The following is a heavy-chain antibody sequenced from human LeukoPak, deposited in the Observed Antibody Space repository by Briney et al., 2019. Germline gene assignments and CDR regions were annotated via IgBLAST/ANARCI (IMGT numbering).Heavy chain of an antibody. CDR1: GYSISSGYY. CDR2: IYHSGST. Sequence: SETLSLTCTVSGYSISSGYYWGWIRQPPGKGLEWIGSIYHSGSTYYNPSLKSRVTISVDTSKNQFSLKLSSVTAADTAVYYCARDVDGYRSPFGYWGQGTLVTVSS. J-gene: IGHJ4*02. V-gene: IGHV4-38-2*02. D-gene: IGHD5-24*01. CDR3: ARDVDGYRSPFGY.